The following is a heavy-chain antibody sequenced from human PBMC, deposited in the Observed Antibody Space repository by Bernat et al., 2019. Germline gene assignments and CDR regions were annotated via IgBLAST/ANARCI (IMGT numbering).Heavy chain of an antibody. Sequence: QVQLVESGGGVVQPGRSLRLSCAASGFTFSSYAMHWVRQAPGKGLAWVAVISYDGSKKYYADSVKGRFTISRDNSKNTLYLQMNSLRAEDTAVYYCASAGSYYYGSGDPNWFDPWGQGTLVTVSS. CDR3: ASAGSYYYGSGDPNWFDP. D-gene: IGHD3-10*01. CDR1: GFTFSSYA. J-gene: IGHJ5*02. CDR2: ISYDGSKK. V-gene: IGHV3-30-3*01.